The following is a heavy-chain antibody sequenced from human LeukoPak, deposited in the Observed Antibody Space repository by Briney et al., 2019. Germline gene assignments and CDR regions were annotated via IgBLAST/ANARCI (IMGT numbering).Heavy chain of an antibody. Sequence: ASVKVSCKASGYTFTGYYMHWVRQAPGQGLEWMGWINPNSGGTDYAQKFQGRVTMTRDTSISTAYMELSRLRSDDTAVYYCARSPIELWLQDYGGNGVFDYWGQGTLVTVSS. V-gene: IGHV1-2*02. CDR3: ARSPIELWLQDYGGNGVFDY. CDR2: INPNSGGT. CDR1: GYTFTGYY. J-gene: IGHJ4*02. D-gene: IGHD4-23*01.